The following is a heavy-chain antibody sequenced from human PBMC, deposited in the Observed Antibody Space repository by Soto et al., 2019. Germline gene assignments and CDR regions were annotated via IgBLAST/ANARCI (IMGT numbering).Heavy chain of an antibody. Sequence: PGGSLRLSCAAPGFTFDDYAMHWVRQAPGKGLEWVSGISWNSGRIGYADSVKGRFTISRDNAKNSLYLQMNSLRAEDTALYYCAKVVVVAETDAFDIWGQGTMVTVSS. CDR2: ISWNSGRI. CDR1: GFTFDDYA. J-gene: IGHJ3*02. CDR3: AKVVVVAETDAFDI. D-gene: IGHD2-15*01. V-gene: IGHV3-9*01.